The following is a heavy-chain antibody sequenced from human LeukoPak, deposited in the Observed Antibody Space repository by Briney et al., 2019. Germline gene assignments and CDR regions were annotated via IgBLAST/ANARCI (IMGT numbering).Heavy chain of an antibody. J-gene: IGHJ5*02. Sequence: SETLSLTCTVSGGSVSSTSYYCNWIRQPPGKGLEWIGYIHYSGSTNHNPSLKGRVTISVDTSKNQFSLRLSSVTAADTAVYYCAREQWLAANWFDPWGQGTLVTVSS. V-gene: IGHV4-61*01. CDR1: GGSVSSTSYY. CDR3: AREQWLAANWFDP. CDR2: IHYSGST. D-gene: IGHD6-19*01.